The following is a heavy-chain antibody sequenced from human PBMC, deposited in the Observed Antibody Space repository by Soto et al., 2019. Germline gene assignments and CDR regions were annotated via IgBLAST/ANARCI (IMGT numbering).Heavy chain of an antibody. Sequence: QVQLVESGGGVIQPGKSLRLSCSASGFAFSTYAMHWVRQAPGKGLEWVAVIWADGSRQFYADSVKGRFTVSRDNSQNTVVLQVKSLRVDDTALYYCVGGIGYGGRGDSWGQGTLVTVSS. CDR2: IWADGSRQ. J-gene: IGHJ4*02. CDR1: GFAFSTYA. CDR3: VGGIGYGGRGDS. D-gene: IGHD3-3*01. V-gene: IGHV3-33*08.